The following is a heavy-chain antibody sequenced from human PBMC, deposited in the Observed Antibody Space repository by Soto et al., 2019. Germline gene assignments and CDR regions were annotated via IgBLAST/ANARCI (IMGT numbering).Heavy chain of an antibody. V-gene: IGHV2-5*02. Sequence: QITLKESGPTLVKPTQNLTLTCAFSGFSLRTSGVGVGSIRQPPGQALELLALISWDGDKRYSPCLRSRITSIKDSSKSQVVLTMTDMYPVDTATYFCAHWGATLIPGGRGPAFDLWGQGTMVTVSS. D-gene: IGHD3-10*01. CDR2: ISWDGDK. CDR3: AHWGATLIPGGRGPAFDL. CDR1: GFSLRTSGVG. J-gene: IGHJ3*01.